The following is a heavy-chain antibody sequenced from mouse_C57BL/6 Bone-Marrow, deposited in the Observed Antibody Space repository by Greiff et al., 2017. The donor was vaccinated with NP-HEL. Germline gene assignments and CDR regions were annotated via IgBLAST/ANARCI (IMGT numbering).Heavy chain of an antibody. CDR3: VGTVVASMDY. Sequence: EVKVVESGGGLVQPKGSLKLSCAASGFSFNTYAMNWVRQAPGKGLEWVARIRSKSNNYATYYADSVKDRFTISRDDSESMLYLQMNNLKTEDTAMYYCVGTVVASMDYWGQGTSVTVSS. V-gene: IGHV10-1*01. CDR2: IRSKSNNYAT. D-gene: IGHD1-1*01. CDR1: GFSFNTYA. J-gene: IGHJ4*01.